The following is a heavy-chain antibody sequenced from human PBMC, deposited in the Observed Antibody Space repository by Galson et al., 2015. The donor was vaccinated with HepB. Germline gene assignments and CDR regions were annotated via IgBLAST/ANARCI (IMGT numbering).Heavy chain of an antibody. CDR1: GFTFSSYW. V-gene: IGHV3-7*03. CDR3: ARGGAFDY. J-gene: IGHJ4*02. CDR2: IKQDGSEK. D-gene: IGHD1-26*01. Sequence: SLRLSCAASGFTFSSYWMTWVRQAPGKGLEWVANIKQDGSEKYYVDSVKGRFTISRDDAKNSLYLQMNSLRADDTAVYYCARGGAFDYWGQGTLVTVSS.